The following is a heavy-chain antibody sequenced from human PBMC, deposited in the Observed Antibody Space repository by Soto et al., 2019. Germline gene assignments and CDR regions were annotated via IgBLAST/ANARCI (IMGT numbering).Heavy chain of an antibody. V-gene: IGHV1-69*13. CDR3: ARVPLSDFWGAIPHPDGMDV. J-gene: IGHJ6*02. CDR1: GGTFSSYA. CDR2: IIPIFGTA. Sequence: ASVKLSCKASGGTFSSYAISWVRQAPGQGLEWMGGIIPIFGTANYAQKFQGRVTITADESTSTAYMELSSLRSEDTAVYCCARVPLSDFWGAIPHPDGMDVWRQVTTVTFSS. D-gene: IGHD3-3*01.